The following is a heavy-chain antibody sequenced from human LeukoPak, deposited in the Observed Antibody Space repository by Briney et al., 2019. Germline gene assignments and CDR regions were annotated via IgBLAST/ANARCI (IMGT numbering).Heavy chain of an antibody. CDR2: INPSGGST. D-gene: IGHD3-22*01. CDR1: GYTFTSYH. CDR3: ARAYYHDSSDYYFPLDY. Sequence: ASVKVSCKASGYTFTSYHMHWVRQAPGQGLEWMGIINPSGGSTTYAQKFQGRVTMTRDTSTSTVYMELSSLRSEDTAVYYCARAYYHDSSDYYFPLDYWGQGTLVTVSS. J-gene: IGHJ4*02. V-gene: IGHV1-46*01.